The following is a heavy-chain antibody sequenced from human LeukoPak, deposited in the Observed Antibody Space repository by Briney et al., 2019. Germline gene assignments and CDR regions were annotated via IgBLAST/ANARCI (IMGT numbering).Heavy chain of an antibody. Sequence: PSETLSLTCSASGGSISSYYWSWIRQPPGKGLEWIGYLYYSGSTNSNPSLKSRVTMSVDTSKNQFSLKLRSVTAADTAVYYCARGGSGISNAFDNWGQGTMVTVSS. CDR3: ARGGSGISNAFDN. CDR1: GGSISSYY. CDR2: LYYSGST. J-gene: IGHJ3*02. D-gene: IGHD3-10*01. V-gene: IGHV4-59*01.